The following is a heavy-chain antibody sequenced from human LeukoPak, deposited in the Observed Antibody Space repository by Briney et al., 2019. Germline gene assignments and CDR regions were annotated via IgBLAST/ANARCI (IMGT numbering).Heavy chain of an antibody. CDR3: ARVLPGEYQPLRGPFDY. D-gene: IGHD2-2*01. V-gene: IGHV4-31*03. J-gene: IGHJ4*02. Sequence: KPSQTLSLTCTVSGGSISSGGYYWSWIRQHPGKGLEWIGYIYYSGSTYYNPSLKSRVTISVDTSKNQFSLKLSSVTAADTAVYYCARVLPGEYQPLRGPFDYWGQGTLVTVSS. CDR2: IYYSGST. CDR1: GGSISSGGYY.